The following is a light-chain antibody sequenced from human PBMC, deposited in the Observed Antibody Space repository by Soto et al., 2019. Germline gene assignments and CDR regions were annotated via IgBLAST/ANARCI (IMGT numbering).Light chain of an antibody. J-gene: IGKJ5*01. CDR1: QGIYIS. CDR2: AAS. Sequence: DIQMTQSPSTLSVSVGDRVTITCRASQGIYISLAWFQQRPGKAPKDLIYAASGLATGVPSRFSGSGSGTDFNLTISSLQPEDFASYYCQQASRSTPTFGQGTRLEIK. V-gene: IGKV1-12*01. CDR3: QQASRSTPT.